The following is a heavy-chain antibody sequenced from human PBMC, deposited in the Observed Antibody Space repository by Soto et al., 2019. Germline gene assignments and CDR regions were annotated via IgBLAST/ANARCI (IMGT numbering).Heavy chain of an antibody. CDR1: GGSISSSNW. CDR2: IYHSGST. V-gene: IGHV4-4*02. CDR3: ARAGGSGSYYAVIDY. D-gene: IGHD1-26*01. Sequence: SETLSLTCAVSGGSISSSNWWSWVRQPPGKGLEWIGEIYHSGSTNYNPSLKSRVTISVDKSKNQFSLKLSSVTAADTAVYYCARAGGSGSYYAVIDYWGQGTLVTVSS. J-gene: IGHJ4*02.